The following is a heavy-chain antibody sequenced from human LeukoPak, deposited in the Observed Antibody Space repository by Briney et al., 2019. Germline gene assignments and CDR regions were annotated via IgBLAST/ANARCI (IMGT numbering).Heavy chain of an antibody. V-gene: IGHV3-33*06. J-gene: IGHJ4*02. CDR1: GFTFSSYG. CDR3: AKVRAVADQNFDY. D-gene: IGHD6-19*01. Sequence: PGGSLRLSCAASGFTFSSYGMHWVRQAPGKGLEWVAVIWYDGSNKYYADSVKGRFTISRDNSKNTLYLQMNSLRAEDTAVYYCAKVRAVADQNFDYWGQGTLVTVSS. CDR2: IWYDGSNK.